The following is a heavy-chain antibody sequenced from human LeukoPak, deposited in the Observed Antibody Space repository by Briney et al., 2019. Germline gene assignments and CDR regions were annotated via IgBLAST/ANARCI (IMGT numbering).Heavy chain of an antibody. CDR1: GGTFSSYT. Sequence: SVKVSCKASGGTFSSYTISWVRQAPGQGLEWMGRIIPILGIANYAQKFQGRVTITTDESTSTAYMELSSLRSEDTAVYYCARDAGIAVAVNYFDYWGQGTLVTVSS. CDR3: ARDAGIAVAVNYFDY. J-gene: IGHJ4*02. D-gene: IGHD6-19*01. V-gene: IGHV1-69*16. CDR2: IIPILGIA.